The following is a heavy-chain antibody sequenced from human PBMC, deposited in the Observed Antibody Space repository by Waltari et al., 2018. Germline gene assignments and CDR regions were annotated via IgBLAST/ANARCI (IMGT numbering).Heavy chain of an antibody. J-gene: IGHJ4*02. D-gene: IGHD6-19*01. CDR2: IYSGGST. Sequence: EVQLVESGGGLIQPGGSLRLSCAASGFIVSSNYMSWVRQAPGRGLEWVSIIYSGGSTYYADSVKGRFTISRDNSKNTLYLQMDSLSVEDTAVYYCARWQQWPVRAFDYWGQGTLVTVSS. V-gene: IGHV3-53*01. CDR1: GFIVSSNY. CDR3: ARWQQWPVRAFDY.